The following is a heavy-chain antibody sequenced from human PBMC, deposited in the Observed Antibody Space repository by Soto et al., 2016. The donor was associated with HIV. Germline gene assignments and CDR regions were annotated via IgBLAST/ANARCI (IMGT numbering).Heavy chain of an antibody. Sequence: QVQLVQSGAEVEKPGASVKVSCKASGYSFTGYYMHWVRQAPGQGLEWMGWINPNSGGTKYAQKFQGRVTMTRDTSNTTAHMELSRLKSDDTAVYYCVGYGYWGQGTLVTVSS. CDR2: INPNSGGT. D-gene: IGHD3-10*01. CDR1: GYSFTGYY. V-gene: IGHV1-2*02. J-gene: IGHJ4*02. CDR3: VGYGY.